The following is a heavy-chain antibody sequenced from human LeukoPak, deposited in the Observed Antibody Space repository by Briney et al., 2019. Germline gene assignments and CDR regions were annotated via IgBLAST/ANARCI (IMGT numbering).Heavy chain of an antibody. CDR3: ARDWPSHYYGSGSWLNY. D-gene: IGHD3-10*01. CDR2: INGDGSST. V-gene: IGHV3-74*01. J-gene: IGHJ4*02. CDR1: GFTFSSYW. Sequence: PGGSLRLSCAASGFTFSSYWMHWVRQAPGKGLVWVSRINGDGSSTSHADSVKGRFTISRDNAKNTLYLQMNGLRADETAVYYCARDWPSHYYGSGSWLNYWGQGTLVTVSS.